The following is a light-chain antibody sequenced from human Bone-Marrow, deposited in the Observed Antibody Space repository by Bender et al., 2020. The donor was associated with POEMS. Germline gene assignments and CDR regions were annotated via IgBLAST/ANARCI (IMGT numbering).Light chain of an antibody. CDR3: SSYGTGNTLFYV. Sequence: QSALTQPASVSGSPGQSITISCTGTSSDVGSYNVVSWYQQHPGKAPKVMIYEGNKRPSGVSNRFSGSKSGNTASLTISGLQAEDEADYYCSSYGTGNTLFYVFGTGTKVTVL. CDR2: EGN. V-gene: IGLV2-14*02. CDR1: SSDVGSYNV. J-gene: IGLJ1*01.